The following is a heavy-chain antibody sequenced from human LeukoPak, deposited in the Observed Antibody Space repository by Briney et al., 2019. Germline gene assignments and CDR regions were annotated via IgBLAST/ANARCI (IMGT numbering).Heavy chain of an antibody. J-gene: IGHJ4*02. Sequence: ASVKVSCKASGYTFTGYYMHWVRQAPGQGLEWMGWINPNSGGTNYAQKFQGRVTMTRDMSTSTVYMELSSLRSEDTAVYYCARPVSGDYYDSSGAFDCWGQGTLVTVSS. CDR2: INPNSGGT. D-gene: IGHD3-22*01. V-gene: IGHV1-2*02. CDR3: ARPVSGDYYDSSGAFDC. CDR1: GYTFTGYY.